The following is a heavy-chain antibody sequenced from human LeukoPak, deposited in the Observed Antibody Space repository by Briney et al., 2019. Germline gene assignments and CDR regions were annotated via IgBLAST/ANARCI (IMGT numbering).Heavy chain of an antibody. V-gene: IGHV1-46*01. CDR2: INPSGGST. CDR3: ARGRGYYGSGSSSRGMDV. CDR1: GYTFTSYY. J-gene: IGHJ6*04. D-gene: IGHD3-10*01. Sequence: GASVKVSCKASGYTFTSYYMHWVRQAPGQGLEWMGIINPSGGSTSYAQKFQGRVTMTRDTSTSTVYMELSSLRSEDTAVYYCARGRGYYGSGSSSRGMDVWGKGTTVTVSS.